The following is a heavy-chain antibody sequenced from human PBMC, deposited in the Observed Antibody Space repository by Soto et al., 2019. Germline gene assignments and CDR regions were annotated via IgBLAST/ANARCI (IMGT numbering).Heavy chain of an antibody. J-gene: IGHJ6*02. CDR1: GFTFSSYA. Sequence: PGGSLRLSCAASGFTFSSYAMHWVRQAPGKGLEWVAVISYDGSNKYYADSVKGRFTISRDNSKNTLYLQMNSLRAEDTAVYYCAGSGIGGRDYYYYGMDVWGQGTTVTVSS. CDR2: ISYDGSNK. V-gene: IGHV3-30-3*01. D-gene: IGHD1-26*01. CDR3: AGSGIGGRDYYYYGMDV.